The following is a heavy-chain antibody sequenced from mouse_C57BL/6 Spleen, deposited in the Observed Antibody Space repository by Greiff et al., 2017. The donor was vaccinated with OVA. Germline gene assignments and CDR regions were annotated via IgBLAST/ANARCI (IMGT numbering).Heavy chain of an antibody. Sequence: VKLVESGPGLVQPSQSLSITCTVSGFSLTSYGVHWVRQSPGKGLEWLGVIWRGGSTDYNAAFMSRLSITKDNSKSQVFFKMNSLQADDTAIYYCATYGSSYEDYAMDYWGQGTSVTVSS. J-gene: IGHJ4*01. CDR1: GFSLTSYG. D-gene: IGHD1-1*01. CDR2: IWRGGST. V-gene: IGHV2-5*01. CDR3: ATYGSSYEDYAMDY.